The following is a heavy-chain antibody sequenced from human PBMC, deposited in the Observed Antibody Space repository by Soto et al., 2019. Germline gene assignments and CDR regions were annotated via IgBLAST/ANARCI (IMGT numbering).Heavy chain of an antibody. J-gene: IGHJ3*02. V-gene: IGHV3-23*01. D-gene: IGHD1-26*01. Sequence: GGSLRLSCAASGFTVSSYSMSWVRQAPGKGLEWVSAISGSGGSTYYADSVKGRFTISRDNSKNTLYLQMNSLRAEDTAVYYCAKDSVQGDAFDIWGQGTMVTVS. CDR3: AKDSVQGDAFDI. CDR1: GFTVSSYS. CDR2: ISGSGGST.